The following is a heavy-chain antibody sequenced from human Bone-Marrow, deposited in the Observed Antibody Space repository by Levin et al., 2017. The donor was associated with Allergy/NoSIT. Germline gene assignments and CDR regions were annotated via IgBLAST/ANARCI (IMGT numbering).Heavy chain of an antibody. Sequence: GSLRLSCSVSDGFINNYHWSWIRQSAGKGLEWIGRFHDGGNINYNPSLQNRVTISVDSSKNQISLRLTSVTAADTAVYFCARDSLISARWFDIWGRGTLVTVSS. V-gene: IGHV4-4*07. CDR1: DGFINNYH. J-gene: IGHJ2*01. D-gene: IGHD4-23*01. CDR2: FHDGGNI. CDR3: ARDSLISARWFDI.